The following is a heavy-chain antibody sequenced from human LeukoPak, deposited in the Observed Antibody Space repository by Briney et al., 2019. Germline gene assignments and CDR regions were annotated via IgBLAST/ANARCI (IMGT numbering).Heavy chain of an antibody. CDR3: AAVSVDYGDSSFDF. D-gene: IGHD4-17*01. CDR2: IKSKTDGGTT. Sequence: PGGSLRLSCAASGFTFSSYSMNWVRQAPGKGLEWVGRIKSKTDGGTTDYAEPVKGRFTISRDDSKNTLYLQMNSLKTEDTALYYCAAVSVDYGDSSFDFWGQGTLVTVSS. CDR1: GFTFSSYS. V-gene: IGHV3-15*01. J-gene: IGHJ4*02.